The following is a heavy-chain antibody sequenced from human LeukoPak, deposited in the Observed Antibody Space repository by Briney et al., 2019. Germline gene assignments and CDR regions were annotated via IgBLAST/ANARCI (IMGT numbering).Heavy chain of an antibody. J-gene: IGHJ5*02. CDR2: ISGSAGST. Sequence: GGSLRLSCVASGFTFSSYGMTWVRQAPGKGPEWVSLISGSAGSTYYADSVKGRFTISRDNTKNTLYLQMNSLRAEDTAVYYCTRDLDGSGNYHWFDPWGQGTLVTVSS. CDR1: GFTFSSYG. V-gene: IGHV3-23*01. CDR3: TRDLDGSGNYHWFDP. D-gene: IGHD3-10*01.